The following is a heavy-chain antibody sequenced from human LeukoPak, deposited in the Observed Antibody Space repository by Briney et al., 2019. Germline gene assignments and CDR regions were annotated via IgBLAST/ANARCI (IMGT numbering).Heavy chain of an antibody. D-gene: IGHD6-19*01. CDR1: GGSISSGDYY. V-gene: IGHV4-30-4*08. Sequence: SQTLSLTCTVSGGSISSGDYYWSWIRQPLGKGLEWIGYIYYSGSTYYNPSLKSRVTISVDTSKNQFSLKLSSVTAADTAVYYCARAISRESGWYNYWGQGTLVTVSS. J-gene: IGHJ4*02. CDR2: IYYSGST. CDR3: ARAISRESGWYNY.